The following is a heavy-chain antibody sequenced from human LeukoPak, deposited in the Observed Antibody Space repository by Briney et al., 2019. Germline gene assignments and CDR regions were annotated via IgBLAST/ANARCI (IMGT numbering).Heavy chain of an antibody. V-gene: IGHV3-7*04. CDR3: VRGGTYWTVS. CDR1: GFVFSASF. CDR2: IKPDGSEK. J-gene: IGHJ5*01. Sequence: GGSLRLSCAASGFVFSASFMSWVRQARGKGVERVATIKPDGSEKDHVDSVSGRFTISRDNTNDSLFLQMNSLRVDDTAVYYCVRGGTYWTVSWGQGTLVNVS.